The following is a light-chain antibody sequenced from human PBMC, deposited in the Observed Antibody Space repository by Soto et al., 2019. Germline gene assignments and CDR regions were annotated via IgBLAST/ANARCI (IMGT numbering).Light chain of an antibody. J-gene: IGKJ2*01. Sequence: EIVLTQSPATLSLSPGERATLSCRASQSVSSYLAWYQQKPGQAPRLLIYDASNRATGIPARFSGSGAGTDFTLTIISLEPEDFAVYSCQQRSNWPPYTFGQGTKLEIK. CDR3: QQRSNWPPYT. CDR1: QSVSSY. CDR2: DAS. V-gene: IGKV3-11*01.